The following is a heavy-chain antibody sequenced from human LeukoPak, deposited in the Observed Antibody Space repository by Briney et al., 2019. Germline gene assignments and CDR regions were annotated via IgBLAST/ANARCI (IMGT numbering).Heavy chain of an antibody. CDR2: INTDNGDT. J-gene: IGHJ4*02. V-gene: IGHV1-3*04. CDR3: ARGPSSSWYHEQFDW. CDR1: GYTFTSYT. Sequence: ASVKVSCKASGYTFTSYTIHWVRQAPGQRLEWMGWINTDNGDTRYSQNFQGRVTITRDTSATTAYMELSSLRSEDTAVYYCARGPSSSWYHEQFDWWGQGSLVTVSS. D-gene: IGHD6-13*01.